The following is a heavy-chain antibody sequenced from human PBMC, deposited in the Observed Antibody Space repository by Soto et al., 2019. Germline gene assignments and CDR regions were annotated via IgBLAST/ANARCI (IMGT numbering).Heavy chain of an antibody. Sequence: QVQLQESGPGLVKPSQTLSLTGTVSGGSISIGGYYWSGIHQHPGKGLEWIGYIYYSGSTYYNPSLKSRVTISVDTYQNQSSLKPSSVTAADKAVYYCDSGSYYSDVSYWGHGTLVNVSS. CDR2: IYYSGST. V-gene: IGHV4-31*03. D-gene: IGHD3-10*01. J-gene: IGHJ4*01. CDR3: DSGSYYSDVSY. CDR1: GGSISIGGYY.